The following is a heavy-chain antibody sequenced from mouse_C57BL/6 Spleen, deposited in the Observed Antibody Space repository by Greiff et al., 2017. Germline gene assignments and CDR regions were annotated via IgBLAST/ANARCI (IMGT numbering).Heavy chain of an antibody. CDR1: GFTFSSYG. CDR2: ISSGGSYT. V-gene: IGHV5-6*01. Sequence: EVQVVESGGDLVKPGGSLKLSCAASGFTFSSYGMSWVRQTPDKRLEWVATISSGGSYTYYPDSVKGRFTISRDNAKNTLYLQMSSLKSEDTAMYYCARHQNYGSSHWYFDVWGTGTTGTVSS. D-gene: IGHD1-1*01. J-gene: IGHJ1*03. CDR3: ARHQNYGSSHWYFDV.